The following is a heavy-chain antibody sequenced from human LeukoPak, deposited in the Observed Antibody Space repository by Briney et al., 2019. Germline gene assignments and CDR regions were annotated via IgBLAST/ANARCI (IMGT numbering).Heavy chain of an antibody. Sequence: GGSLRPSSAASGFTFSSYAMSWVRQAPGKGLEWVSAISGSGGSTYYADSVKGRFTISRDNSKNTLYLQMNSLRAEDTAVYYCARHSGSYPFDYWGQGTLVTVSS. V-gene: IGHV3-23*01. J-gene: IGHJ4*02. CDR2: ISGSGGST. D-gene: IGHD1-26*01. CDR1: GFTFSSYA. CDR3: ARHSGSYPFDY.